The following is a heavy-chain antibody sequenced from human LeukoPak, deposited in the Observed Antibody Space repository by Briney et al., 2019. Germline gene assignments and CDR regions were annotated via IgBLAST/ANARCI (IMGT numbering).Heavy chain of an antibody. CDR3: ARLSGNYAY. D-gene: IGHD1-26*01. CDR1: GYTFTSYY. J-gene: IGHJ4*02. Sequence: GASVKVSCNASGYTFTSYYIHWVRQAPGQGLEWMGWVKPNTGDTQYTQKFQGRVTMSRDTSVSTAYMELSRLTSDDTAMYYCARLSGNYAYWGQGTLVTVFS. CDR2: VKPNTGDT. V-gene: IGHV1-2*02.